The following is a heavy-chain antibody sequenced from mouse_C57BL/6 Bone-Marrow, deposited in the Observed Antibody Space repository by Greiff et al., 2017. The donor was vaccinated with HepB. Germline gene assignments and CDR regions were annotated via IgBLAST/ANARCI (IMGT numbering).Heavy chain of an antibody. Sequence: QVTLKECGPGILQPSQTLSLTCSFSGFSLSTFGMGVGWIRQPSGKGLEWLAHIWWDDDKYYNPALKSRLTISKDTSKNQVFLKIANVDTADTATYYCARIPTGLRLQYYFDYWGQGTTLTVSS. J-gene: IGHJ2*01. V-gene: IGHV8-8*01. D-gene: IGHD3-2*02. CDR1: GFSLSTFGMG. CDR2: IWWDDDK. CDR3: ARIPTGLRLQYYFDY.